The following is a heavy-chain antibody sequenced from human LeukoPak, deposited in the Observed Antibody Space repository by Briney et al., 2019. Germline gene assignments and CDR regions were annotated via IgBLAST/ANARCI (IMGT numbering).Heavy chain of an antibody. J-gene: IGHJ5*02. V-gene: IGHV3-74*01. CDR2: INSDGSST. CDR3: AISSSLPFTEFDP. D-gene: IGHD6-13*01. Sequence: GGSLRLSCAASGFTFSSYWMNWVRQAPGKGLVWDSRINSDGSSTSYADSVKGRFTISRDNAKNTLYLQMNSLRAEDTAVYYCAISSSLPFTEFDPWGQGTLVTVSS. CDR1: GFTFSSYW.